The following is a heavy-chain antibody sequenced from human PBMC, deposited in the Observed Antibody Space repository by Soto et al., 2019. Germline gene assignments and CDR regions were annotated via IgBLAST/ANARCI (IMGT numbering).Heavy chain of an antibody. CDR3: ARGGWKLFDY. J-gene: IGHJ4*02. CDR2: FYYSGST. Sequence: SETLSLTCTFSGGSISSYYWSWIRQPPGKGLEWIGCFYYSGSTNYNPSPKSRVTISVDTSKKQFSLKLSSVTAADTAVYYCARGGWKLFDYWGQGTLVTVSS. CDR1: GGSISSYY. V-gene: IGHV4-59*01. D-gene: IGHD6-19*01.